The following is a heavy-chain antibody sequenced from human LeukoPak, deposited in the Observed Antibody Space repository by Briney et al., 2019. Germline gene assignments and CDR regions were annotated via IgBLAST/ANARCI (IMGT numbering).Heavy chain of an antibody. Sequence: GGSLRLSCAASGFTFSSYSMNWVRQPPGKGLELVANIKPDGSEKYYVDSVKGRFTISRDNAKNSLYLQMNGLRAEDTAVYYCARGPGYWGQGTMVTVSS. CDR3: ARGPGY. V-gene: IGHV3-7*01. CDR2: IKPDGSEK. CDR1: GFTFSSYS. J-gene: IGHJ3*01. D-gene: IGHD2-2*03.